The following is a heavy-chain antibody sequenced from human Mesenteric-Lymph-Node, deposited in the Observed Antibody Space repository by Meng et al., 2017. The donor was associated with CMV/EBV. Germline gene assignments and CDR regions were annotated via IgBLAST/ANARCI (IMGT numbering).Heavy chain of an antibody. V-gene: IGHV3-23*01. J-gene: IGHJ4*02. Sequence: GESLKISCAASGFTFSNYAMSWVRQAPGKGLEWVSAILANGVTTYYADSVKGRFTISRDNSKNTLYLQMNSLRAEDTAVYFCARRGQVWGQGTLVTVSS. CDR1: GFTFSNYA. CDR3: ARRGQV. CDR2: ILANGVTT.